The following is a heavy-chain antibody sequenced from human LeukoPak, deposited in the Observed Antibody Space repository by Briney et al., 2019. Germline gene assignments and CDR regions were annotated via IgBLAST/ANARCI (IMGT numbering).Heavy chain of an antibody. CDR3: AKGGRVFWSGYPYYMDV. D-gene: IGHD3-3*01. Sequence: GGSLRLSCAASGFTFSSYGMHWVRQAPGKGLEWVAVISYDGSNKYYADSVKGRFTISRDNSKNTLYLQMNSLRAEDTAVYYCAKGGRVFWSGYPYYMDVWGKGTTVTVSS. V-gene: IGHV3-30*18. CDR1: GFTFSSYG. J-gene: IGHJ6*03. CDR2: ISYDGSNK.